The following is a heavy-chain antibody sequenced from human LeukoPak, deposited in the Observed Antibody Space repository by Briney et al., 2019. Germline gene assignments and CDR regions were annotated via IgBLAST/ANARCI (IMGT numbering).Heavy chain of an antibody. Sequence: SETLSLTCTVSGGSISSSSYYWGWIRQPPGKGLEWIGEINHSGSTNYNPSLKSRVTISVDTSKNQFSLKLSSVTAADTAVYYCARGLQYYYDSSGYYYGSVLFDYWGQGTLVTVSS. J-gene: IGHJ4*02. CDR2: INHSGST. V-gene: IGHV4-39*07. CDR3: ARGLQYYYDSSGYYYGSVLFDY. CDR1: GGSISSSSYY. D-gene: IGHD3-22*01.